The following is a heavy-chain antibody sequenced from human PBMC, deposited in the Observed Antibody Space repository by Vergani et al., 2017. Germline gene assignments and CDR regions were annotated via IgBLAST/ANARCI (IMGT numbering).Heavy chain of an antibody. J-gene: IGHJ5*02. D-gene: IGHD2-15*01. CDR3: ARGLPGYCSGGSCYSPRPIRAKPNWFDP. V-gene: IGHV4-34*01. Sequence: QVQLQQWGAGLLKPSETLSLTCAVYGGSFSGYYWSWIRQPPGXGLEWIGEINHSGSTNYNPSLKSRVTISVDTSKNPFSLKLSSVTAADTAVYYCARGLPGYCSGGSCYSPRPIRAKPNWFDPWGQGTLVTVSS. CDR2: INHSGST. CDR1: GGSFSGYY.